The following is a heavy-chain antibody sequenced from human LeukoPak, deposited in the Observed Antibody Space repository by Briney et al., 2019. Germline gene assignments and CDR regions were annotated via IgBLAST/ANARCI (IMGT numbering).Heavy chain of an antibody. J-gene: IGHJ4*02. CDR2: IYPGDSDT. Sequence: ESLNIPCQGSCYIFPSSWIVWVRQMPGKGLEWVGIIYPGDSDTRYSPSFQGPITISADKSISTAYLQWRSRKASDTAMYSCGRTQDDWSVDYWGQGTLVTVSS. D-gene: IGHD3-3*01. CDR3: GRTQDDWSVDY. V-gene: IGHV5-51*01. CDR1: CYIFPSSW.